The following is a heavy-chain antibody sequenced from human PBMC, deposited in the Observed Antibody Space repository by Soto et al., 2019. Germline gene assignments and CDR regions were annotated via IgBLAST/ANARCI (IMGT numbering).Heavy chain of an antibody. J-gene: IGHJ2*01. D-gene: IGHD5-18*01. V-gene: IGHV3-30-3*01. CDR1: GFTFSSYA. CDR3: ARDPFWGTAMVLWYFAL. Sequence: QVQLVESGGGVVQPGRSLRLSCAASGFTFSSYAMHWVRQAPGKGLEWVAVISYDGSNKYYADSVKGRFTISRDNSKNTLYLQINSLRAEDTAVYYCARDPFWGTAMVLWYFALWGRGTLVTVSS. CDR2: ISYDGSNK.